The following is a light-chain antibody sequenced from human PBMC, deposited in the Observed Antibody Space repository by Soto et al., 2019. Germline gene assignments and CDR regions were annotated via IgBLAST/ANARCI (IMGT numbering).Light chain of an antibody. CDR3: PQLGSYPIT. J-gene: IGKJ5*01. CDR1: HGTGSY. Sequence: LLTQSPSSLSASVGDRVTITCRASHGTGSYLAWYQQEPGKAPKLLTYAASTFQTGAPSRFSGSGSGADFTRTISDLQPADFGTYYWPQLGSYPITFGQGTRLEIK. CDR2: AAS. V-gene: IGKV1-9*01.